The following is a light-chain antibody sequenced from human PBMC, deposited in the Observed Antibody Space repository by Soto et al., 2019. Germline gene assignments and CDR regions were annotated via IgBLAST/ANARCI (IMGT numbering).Light chain of an antibody. J-gene: IGLJ2*01. Sequence: QSVLTQPPSVSGAPGQRVTISCTGSSSNIGAGYDVHWYQQLPGTAPKLLIYGNSNRPSGVPERFSGSKSGTSASLAITGLQAEDEADYYCQSYYSSLDVVFGGGTKLTVL. CDR3: QSYYSSLDVV. CDR2: GNS. CDR1: SSNIGAGYD. V-gene: IGLV1-40*01.